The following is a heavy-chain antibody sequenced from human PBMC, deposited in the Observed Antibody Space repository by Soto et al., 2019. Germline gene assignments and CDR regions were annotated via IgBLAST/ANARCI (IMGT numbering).Heavy chain of an antibody. Sequence: QVQLQESGPGLVKPSETLSLTCTVSGGSVSSGNSYWSWIRQPPGKGLEWIGYIYYSGSATYNPSLKSRVTRSVDTSKNQFSLKLSSVTAADTAVYYCARRGGAAAGSYNWFDPWGQGTLVTVSS. CDR1: GGSVSSGNSY. J-gene: IGHJ5*02. CDR2: IYYSGSA. CDR3: ARRGGAAAGSYNWFDP. D-gene: IGHD6-13*01. V-gene: IGHV4-61*01.